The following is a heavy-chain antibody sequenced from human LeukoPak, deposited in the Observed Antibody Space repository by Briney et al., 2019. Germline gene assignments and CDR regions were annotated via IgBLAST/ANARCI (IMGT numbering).Heavy chain of an antibody. CDR3: ARGVLLQGRGAFDI. CDR1: GYTFTGYY. V-gene: IGHV1-2*02. CDR2: INPNSGGT. D-gene: IGHD2-21*02. J-gene: IGHJ3*02. Sequence: GASVKVSCKASGYTFTGYYMHWVRQAPGQRLEWMGWINPNSGGTNYAQNFQGRVTMTRDASISTAYMELSSLTYDDTAIYYCARGVLLQGRGAFDIWGQGSMVTVSS.